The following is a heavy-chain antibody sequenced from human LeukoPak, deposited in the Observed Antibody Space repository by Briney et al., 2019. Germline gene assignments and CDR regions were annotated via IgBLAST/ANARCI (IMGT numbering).Heavy chain of an antibody. CDR3: AREQSSIAARPLWWFDP. Sequence: SVKVSFKASGGTFSSYTISWVRQAPGQGLEWMARIIPILGIANYAQKFQGRVTITADKSTSTAYMELSSLRSEDTAVYYCAREQSSIAARPLWWFDPWGQGTLVTVSS. D-gene: IGHD6-6*01. CDR1: GGTFSSYT. J-gene: IGHJ5*02. CDR2: IIPILGIA. V-gene: IGHV1-69*04.